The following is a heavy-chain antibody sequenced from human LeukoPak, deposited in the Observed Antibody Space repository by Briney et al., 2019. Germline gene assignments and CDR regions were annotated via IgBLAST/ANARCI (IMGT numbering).Heavy chain of an antibody. CDR1: GFTFSAYA. CDR3: AKHDPRRVVITNWFDP. Sequence: GGSLRLSCAASGFTFSAYAISWVRQAPGKGLEWDSAISGSGGITYYADSVKGRFTISRGNSKNTLYLQMNSLRAEDTAVYYCAKHDPRRVVITNWFDPWGQGTLVTVSS. V-gene: IGHV3-23*01. CDR2: ISGSGGIT. J-gene: IGHJ5*02. D-gene: IGHD3-22*01.